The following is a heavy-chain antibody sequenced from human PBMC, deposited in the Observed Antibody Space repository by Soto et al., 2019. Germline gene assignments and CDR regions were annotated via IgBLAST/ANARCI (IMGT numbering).Heavy chain of an antibody. Sequence: SVKVSCKASGGTFSSYAISWVRQAPGQGLEWMGGIIPIFGTANYAQKFQGRVTITADESTSTAYMELRGLRSDDTAVYYCARVRQLVGYFYYYMDVWGKGTTVTVSS. V-gene: IGHV1-69*13. CDR1: GGTFSSYA. CDR3: ARVRQLVGYFYYYMDV. CDR2: IIPIFGTA. J-gene: IGHJ6*03. D-gene: IGHD6-6*01.